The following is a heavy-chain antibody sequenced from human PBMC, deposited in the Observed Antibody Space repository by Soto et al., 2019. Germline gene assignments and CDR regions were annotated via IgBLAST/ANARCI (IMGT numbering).Heavy chain of an antibody. D-gene: IGHD4-17*01. CDR2: TSYDGSDK. J-gene: IGHJ1*01. V-gene: IGHV3-30*19. Sequence: QVQLVESGGGVVQPGTSLRVSCVGSGFTFRSYVIHWVRQAPGKGLEWVALTSYDGSDKYYGDSVRGRFTISRDNSRNTVELQMYSMRREDTAVYYCARWGTTGRLDVWGQGTLVSVSS. CDR1: GFTFRSYV. CDR3: ARWGTTGRLDV.